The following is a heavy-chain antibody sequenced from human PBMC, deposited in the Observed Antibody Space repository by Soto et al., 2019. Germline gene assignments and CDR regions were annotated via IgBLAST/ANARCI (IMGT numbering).Heavy chain of an antibody. D-gene: IGHD2-15*01. CDR2: MNPNSGNA. CDR1: GYTFTSYD. J-gene: IGHJ4*02. CDR3: ARGLRVVVAATSGVLGY. V-gene: IGHV1-8*01. Sequence: ASVKVSCKASGYTFTSYDINWVRQATGQGLEWMGWMNPNSGNAGYAQKFQGRVTMTRNTSISTAYIELSSLRSEDTAVYYCARGLRVVVAATSGVLGYWGQGTLVTVAS.